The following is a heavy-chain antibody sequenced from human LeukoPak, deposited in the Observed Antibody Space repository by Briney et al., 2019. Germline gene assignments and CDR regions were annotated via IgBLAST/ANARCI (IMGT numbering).Heavy chain of an antibody. J-gene: IGHJ6*03. V-gene: IGHV1-2*02. D-gene: IGHD6-13*01. CDR1: GYTFTGYY. Sequence: ASVKVSCKASGYTFTGYYMHWVRQAPGQGLEWMGWINPNSGGTNYAQKFQGRVTMTRDTSISTAYMELSRLRSDDTAVYYCASSGVGSSWPYYYYYYMDVWGKGTTVTVSS. CDR2: INPNSGGT. CDR3: ASSGVGSSWPYYYYYYMDV.